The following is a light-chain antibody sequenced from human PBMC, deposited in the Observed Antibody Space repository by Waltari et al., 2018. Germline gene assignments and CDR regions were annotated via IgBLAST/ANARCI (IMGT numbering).Light chain of an antibody. Sequence: EIVMTQSPVTLSVSPGERATLSCRASQSISSNLAWYQQKPGQSPRLLIHGASTRATGIPARFSDSGSGTDFTLTISSLQSEDFAVYFCQQYNTWPTFGGGTKVEIK. CDR3: QQYNTWPT. CDR1: QSISSN. J-gene: IGKJ4*01. CDR2: GAS. V-gene: IGKV3-15*01.